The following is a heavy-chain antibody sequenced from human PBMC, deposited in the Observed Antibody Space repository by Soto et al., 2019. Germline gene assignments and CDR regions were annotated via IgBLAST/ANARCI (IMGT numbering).Heavy chain of an antibody. D-gene: IGHD1-20*01. CDR1: GGSISSGGFY. Sequence: PSETLSLTCTVSGGSISSGGFYWSWIRQHPGQGLEWIGYTYFRGNTHYNPSLKSRLTISVDTSKNQFSLKLSSVTAADSAVYYCARVTDNWYRRVDPWGQGTLVTVSS. V-gene: IGHV4-31*03. J-gene: IGHJ5*02. CDR3: ARVTDNWYRRVDP. CDR2: TYFRGNT.